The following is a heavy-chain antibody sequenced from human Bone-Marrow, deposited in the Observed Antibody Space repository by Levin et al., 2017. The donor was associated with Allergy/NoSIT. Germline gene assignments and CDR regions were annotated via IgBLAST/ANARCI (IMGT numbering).Heavy chain of an antibody. CDR1: GGSISSYYY. CDR3: GREEGKWLVRD. CDR2: IYYSGST. D-gene: IGHD6-19*01. V-gene: IGHV4-59*01. J-gene: IGHJ4*02. Sequence: SETLSLTCTVSGGSISSYYYWSWIRQPPGKGLEWIGYIYYSGSTNYNPSLKSRVTISVDTSKNQFSLRLSSVTAADTGVYYCGREEGKWLVRDWGQGTLVTVSS.